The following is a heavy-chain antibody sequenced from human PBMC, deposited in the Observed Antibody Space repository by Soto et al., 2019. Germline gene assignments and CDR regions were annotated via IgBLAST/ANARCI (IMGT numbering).Heavy chain of an antibody. J-gene: IGHJ5*02. CDR2: MNPNSGNT. Sequence: GGPVKVSCKASGYTFTSYDINWVRQATGQGLEWMGWMNPNSGNTGYAQKFQGRVTMTRNTSISTAYMELSSLRSEDTAVYYCARAERGCSGGSCYSDWFDPWGQGTLVTVSS. CDR1: GYTFTSYD. V-gene: IGHV1-8*01. D-gene: IGHD2-15*01. CDR3: ARAERGCSGGSCYSDWFDP.